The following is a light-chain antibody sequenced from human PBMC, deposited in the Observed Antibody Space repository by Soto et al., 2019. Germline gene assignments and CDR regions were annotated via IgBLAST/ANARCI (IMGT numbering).Light chain of an antibody. CDR3: QQFGGSSRT. CDR2: GAS. Sequence: ESVLTQSPATLSLSPGERATLSCRASQSVSSYLAWYQQKPGQAPRLLIYGASFRATGIPDRFTGSGSGTDFTLTITRLEPEDFAVYYCQQFGGSSRTFGQGTKVDIK. CDR1: QSVSSY. J-gene: IGKJ1*01. V-gene: IGKV3-20*01.